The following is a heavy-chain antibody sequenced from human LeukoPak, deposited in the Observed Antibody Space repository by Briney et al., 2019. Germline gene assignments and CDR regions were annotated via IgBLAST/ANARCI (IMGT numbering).Heavy chain of an antibody. D-gene: IGHD5-12*01. CDR1: GGSISGSSYY. V-gene: IGHV4-39*01. Sequence: SETLSLTCTVSGGSISGSSYYWGWLRQPPGKGVEWIGSIYYSGSTYYNPSLKSRVTISVDTSANHFSLQLNSVTAADTAVYYCVRHDGRGGATMGAFDSWGQGSLVTVSS. CDR3: VRHDGRGGATMGAFDS. CDR2: IYYSGST. J-gene: IGHJ5*01.